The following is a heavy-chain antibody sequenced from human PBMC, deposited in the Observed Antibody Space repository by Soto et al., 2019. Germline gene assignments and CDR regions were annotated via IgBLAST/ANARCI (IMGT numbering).Heavy chain of an antibody. CDR1: GYTFTSDY. D-gene: IGHD2-8*01. J-gene: IGHJ4*02. CDR3: ARPHYPVRINAVCYPLDS. CDR2: IDPSGGSA. V-gene: IGHV1-46*01. Sequence: QVQLVHSGAEVKKPGASVKISCKASGYTFTSDYMHCVRQAPGQGPAWMGIIDPSGGSANYAQRLQGRVVRSRETSTSTVYMELNSLRSEDTAVYYCARPHYPVRINAVCYPLDSGGQGIL.